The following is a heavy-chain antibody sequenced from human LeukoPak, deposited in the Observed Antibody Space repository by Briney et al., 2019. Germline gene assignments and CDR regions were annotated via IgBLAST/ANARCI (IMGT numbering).Heavy chain of an antibody. J-gene: IGHJ4*02. CDR1: GGSISSYY. CDR2: IYYSGST. CDR3: SRGPQTYYFDY. Sequence: PSETLSLTCTVSGGSISSYYWSWIRQPPGKGLEWIGYIYYSGSTNYNPSLKSRVTISVDTSKNQFSLKLSSVTAADTAVYYCSRGPQTYYFDYWGQGTLVTVSS. V-gene: IGHV4-59*01.